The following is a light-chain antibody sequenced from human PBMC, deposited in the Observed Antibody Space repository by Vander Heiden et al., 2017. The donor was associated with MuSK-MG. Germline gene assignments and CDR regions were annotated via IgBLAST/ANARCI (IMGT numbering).Light chain of an antibody. V-gene: IGKV3-11*01. J-gene: IGKJ5*01. Sequence: EIVLTQSPATLSLSPGERATLSCRASQSVGSHLAWYQHRPGQAPRLLIYDASIRATGIPARFSGRGSRTDFTLTISSLEPEDFAVYYCQQWSESPITFGPATRLEIK. CDR2: DAS. CDR3: QQWSESPIT. CDR1: QSVGSH.